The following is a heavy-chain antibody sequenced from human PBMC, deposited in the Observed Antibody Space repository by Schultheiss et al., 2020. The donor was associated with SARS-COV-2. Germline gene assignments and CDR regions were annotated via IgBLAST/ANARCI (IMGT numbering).Heavy chain of an antibody. CDR3: ARELTTVTTTFDY. V-gene: IGHV3-7*01. D-gene: IGHD4-17*01. CDR2: IKQDGSEK. CDR1: GFTFSSYW. J-gene: IGHJ4*02. Sequence: GESLKISCAASGFTFSSYWMSWVRQAPGKGLEWVANIKQDGSEKYYVDSVKGRFTISRDNAKNSLYLQMNSLRAEDTAVYYCARELTTVTTTFDYWGQGTLVTVSS.